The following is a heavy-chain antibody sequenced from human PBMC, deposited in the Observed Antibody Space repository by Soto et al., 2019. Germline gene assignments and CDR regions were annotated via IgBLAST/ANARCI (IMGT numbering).Heavy chain of an antibody. D-gene: IGHD3-3*01. V-gene: IGHV3-53*01. CDR3: AGETTIFGVVKGY. J-gene: IGHJ4*02. CDR1: GFIFSEST. Sequence: GGSLRLSCSASGFIFSESTIYWVRQAPGKGLEWVSVIYSGGSTYYADSVKGRFTISRDNSKNTLYLQMNSLRAEDTAVYYCAGETTIFGVVKGYWGQGTLVTVSS. CDR2: IYSGGST.